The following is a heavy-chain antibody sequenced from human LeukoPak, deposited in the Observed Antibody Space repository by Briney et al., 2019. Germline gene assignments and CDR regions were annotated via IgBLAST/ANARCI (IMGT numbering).Heavy chain of an antibody. D-gene: IGHD3-9*01. CDR1: GFTFDDYA. CDR2: ISWNSGSL. J-gene: IGHJ3*02. V-gene: IGHV3-9*01. CDR3: AKDMLVGSDILTGTHPFDI. Sequence: PGGSLRLSCAASGFTFDDYAMHWVRQAPGKGLEWVSGISWNSGSLGYADSVKGRFTISRDSAKNSLYLQMNSLRAEDTALYYCAKDMLVGSDILTGTHPFDIWGQGTMVTVSS.